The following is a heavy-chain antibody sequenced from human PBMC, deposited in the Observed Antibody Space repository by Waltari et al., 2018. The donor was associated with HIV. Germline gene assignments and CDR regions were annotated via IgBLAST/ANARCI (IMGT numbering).Heavy chain of an antibody. V-gene: IGHV3-23*01. CDR2: ISYSGRST. Sequence: EGQLLESGGGLVQPGGSLGLSCAASGFTFSTFAMSWVRQAPGKGLDWVSGISYSGRSTYYADFVKGRFTISRDNSNNTLYLQMNSLRADDTAVYYCAKITSTSWYYYGMDVWGQGTTVTVSS. J-gene: IGHJ6*02. CDR3: AKITSTSWYYYGMDV. D-gene: IGHD2-2*01. CDR1: GFTFSTFA.